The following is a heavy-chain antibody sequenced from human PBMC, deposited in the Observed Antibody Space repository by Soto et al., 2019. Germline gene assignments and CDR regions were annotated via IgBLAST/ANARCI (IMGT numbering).Heavy chain of an antibody. J-gene: IGHJ4*02. CDR2: IIPIFGTA. D-gene: IGHD2-2*01. Sequence: GASVKVSCKASGGTFSSYAISWVRQAPGQGLEWMGGIIPIFGTANYAQKFQGRVTITADESTSTAYMELSSLRSEDTAVYYCARGCSSTSCYGPRGEFPLDYWGQGTLVTVSS. CDR1: GGTFSSYA. CDR3: ARGCSSTSCYGPRGEFPLDY. V-gene: IGHV1-69*13.